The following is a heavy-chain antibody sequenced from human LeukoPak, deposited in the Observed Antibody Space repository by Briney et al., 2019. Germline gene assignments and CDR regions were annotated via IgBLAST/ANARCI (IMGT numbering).Heavy chain of an antibody. CDR2: IYYSGST. J-gene: IGHJ3*02. CDR3: ARDGYYYDSSGLRGAFDI. V-gene: IGHV4-59*01. CDR1: GGSFSGYY. D-gene: IGHD3-22*01. Sequence: PSETLSLTCAVYGGSFSGYYWSWIRQPPGKGLEWIGYIYYSGSTNYNPSLKSRVTISVDTSKNQFSLKLSSVTAADTAVYYCARDGYYYDSSGLRGAFDIWGQGTMVTVSS.